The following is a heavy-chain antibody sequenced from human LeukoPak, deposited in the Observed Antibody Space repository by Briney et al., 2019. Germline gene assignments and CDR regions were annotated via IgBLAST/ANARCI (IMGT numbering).Heavy chain of an antibody. CDR3: ASDLAVGYYYDSSGYLDL. CDR1: GFTFSSYG. V-gene: IGHV3-33*01. CDR2: IWYDGSNK. J-gene: IGHJ3*01. Sequence: GGSLRLSCAASGFTFSSYGMHWVRQAPGKGLEWVAVIWYDGSNKYYADSVKGRFTISRDNSKNTLYLQMNSLRAEDTAVYYCASDLAVGYYYDSSGYLDLWGQGTMVTVSS. D-gene: IGHD3-22*01.